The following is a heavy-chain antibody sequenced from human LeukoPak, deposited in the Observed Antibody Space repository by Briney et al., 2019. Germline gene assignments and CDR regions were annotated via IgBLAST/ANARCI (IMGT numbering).Heavy chain of an antibody. V-gene: IGHV3-23*01. J-gene: IGHJ4*02. Sequence: GGSLRLSCAASGFTFSSYGMSWVRQAPGKGLEWVSAISGSGGSTYYADSVKGRFTISRDNSKNTLYLQMNSLRAEDTAVYYCAKEDRSMIVVVITTSFDYWGQGTLVTVSS. CDR1: GFTFSSYG. CDR3: AKEDRSMIVVVITTSFDY. D-gene: IGHD3-22*01. CDR2: ISGSGGST.